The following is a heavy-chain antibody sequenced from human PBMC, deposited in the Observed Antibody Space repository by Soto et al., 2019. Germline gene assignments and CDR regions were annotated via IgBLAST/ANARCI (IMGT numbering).Heavy chain of an antibody. CDR2: INHSGST. Sequence: SETLSLTCAVYGGSFSGYYWSWIRQPPGKGLEWIGEINHSGSTNYNPSLKSRVTISVDTSKNQFSLKLSSVTAADTAVYYCARTIGYGGYNYNALDYWGQGTLVTVSS. J-gene: IGHJ4*02. V-gene: IGHV4-34*01. CDR3: ARTIGYGGYNYNALDY. D-gene: IGHD5-12*01. CDR1: GGSFSGYY.